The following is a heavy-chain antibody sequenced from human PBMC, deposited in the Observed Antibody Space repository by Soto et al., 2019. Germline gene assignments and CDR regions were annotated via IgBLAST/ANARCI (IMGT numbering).Heavy chain of an antibody. Sequence: SETLSLTCTVSGGSISSGDYYWSWIRQPPGKGLEWIGYIYYSGSTYYNPSLKSRVTISVDTSKNQFSLKLSSVTAADTAVYYCARDGGDSSGYNDAFDIWAQGTMVTVSS. J-gene: IGHJ3*02. CDR2: IYYSGST. CDR1: GGSISSGDYY. D-gene: IGHD3-22*01. V-gene: IGHV4-30-4*01. CDR3: ARDGGDSSGYNDAFDI.